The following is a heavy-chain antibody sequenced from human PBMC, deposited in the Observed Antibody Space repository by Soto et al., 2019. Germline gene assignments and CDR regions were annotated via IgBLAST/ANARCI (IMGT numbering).Heavy chain of an antibody. J-gene: IGHJ2*01. V-gene: IGHV4-30-4*01. CDR1: GGSISRGDYY. CDR2: IYYSGST. D-gene: IGHD5-18*01. Sequence: PSETLSHTCTVSGGSISRGDYYWSWIRQPPGKGLEWIGYIYYSGSTYYNPSLKSRVTISVDTSKNQFSLKLSSVTAADTAVYYCARVRIQLWETRGWYFDLWGRGTLVTVSS. CDR3: ARVRIQLWETRGWYFDL.